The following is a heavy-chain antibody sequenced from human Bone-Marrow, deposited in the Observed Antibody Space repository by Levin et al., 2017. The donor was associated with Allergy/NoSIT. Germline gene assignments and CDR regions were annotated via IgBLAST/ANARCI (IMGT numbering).Heavy chain of an antibody. CDR3: ARHVGIAAAGGNDAFDI. J-gene: IGHJ3*02. V-gene: IGHV4-39*01. CDR1: GGSISSSSYY. D-gene: IGHD6-13*01. Sequence: PSETLSLTCTVSGGSISSSSYYWGWIRQPPGKGLEWIGSIYYSGSTYYNPSLKSRVTISVDTSKNQFSLKLSSVTAADTAVYYCARHVGIAAAGGNDAFDIWGQGTMVTVSS. CDR2: IYYSGST.